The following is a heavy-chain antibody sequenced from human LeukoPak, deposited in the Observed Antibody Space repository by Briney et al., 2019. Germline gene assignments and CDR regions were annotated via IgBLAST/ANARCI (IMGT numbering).Heavy chain of an antibody. CDR2: INPSGGST. J-gene: IGHJ2*01. CDR1: GCTFTSYY. V-gene: IGHV1-46*01. Sequence: RASVKVSCKASGCTFTSYYMHWVRQAPGQGLEWMGIINPSGGSTSYAQKFQGRVTMTRDTSTSTVYMELSSLRSEDTAVYYCARSTVTTRWSSGWYFDLWGRGTLVTVSS. CDR3: ARSTVTTRWSSGWYFDL. D-gene: IGHD4-11*01.